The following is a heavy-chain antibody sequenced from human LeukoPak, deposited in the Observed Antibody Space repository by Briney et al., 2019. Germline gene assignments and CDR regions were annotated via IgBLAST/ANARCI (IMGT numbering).Heavy chain of an antibody. CDR2: ISGSGGNT. CDR3: AKDQYGGNPQYYFDY. Sequence: GGSLRLSCAASGFTFRDSAMSWVRQAPGKGLDWVSAISGSGGNTYYADSVKGRFTISRDNSKNTLYLQMNSLRAEDTAVYYCAKDQYGGNPQYYFDYWGQGTLVTVSS. V-gene: IGHV3-23*01. J-gene: IGHJ4*02. CDR1: GFTFRDSA. D-gene: IGHD4-23*01.